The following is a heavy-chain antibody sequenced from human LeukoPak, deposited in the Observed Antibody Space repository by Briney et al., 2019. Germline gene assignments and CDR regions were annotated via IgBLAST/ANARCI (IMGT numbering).Heavy chain of an antibody. J-gene: IGHJ4*02. CDR3: ARDRSGWSLDY. V-gene: IGHV3-30-3*01. Sequence: GRSLRLSCAASGFTFSSYAMHWVRQAPGKGLEWVAVISYDGSNKYYADSVKGRFTISRDNSKNTLYLQMNSLRAEDTAVYYCARDRSGWSLDYWGQGTLVTVSS. CDR2: ISYDGSNK. CDR1: GFTFSSYA. D-gene: IGHD6-19*01.